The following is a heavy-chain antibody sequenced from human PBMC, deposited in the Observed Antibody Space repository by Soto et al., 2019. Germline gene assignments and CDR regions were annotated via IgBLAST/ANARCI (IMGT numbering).Heavy chain of an antibody. CDR2: ISYDGSNK. CDR3: ARDIAGVLGGVDY. V-gene: IGHV3-30-3*01. D-gene: IGHD3-16*01. Sequence: QVQLVESGGGVVQPGRSLRLSCAASGFTFSSYAMHWVRQAPGKGLEWVAVISYDGSNKYYADSVKGRFTISRDNSKNMLYLQMNSLRAEDTAVYYCARDIAGVLGGVDYWGQGTLVTVSS. J-gene: IGHJ4*02. CDR1: GFTFSSYA.